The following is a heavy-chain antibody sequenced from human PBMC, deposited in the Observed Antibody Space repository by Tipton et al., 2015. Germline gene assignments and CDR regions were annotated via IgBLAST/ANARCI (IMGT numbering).Heavy chain of an antibody. CDR3: ARDLEHGMDV. J-gene: IGHJ6*02. V-gene: IGHV4-61*01. CDR1: GGSVTSGSYY. D-gene: IGHD5-24*01. CDR2: ISYTDGA. Sequence: QLVQSGPEVKPSENLSLTCTVSGGSVTSGSYYWSWIRQPPGKGLEWIGYISYTDGAHYNPALKSRVTISVDTSKNQFSLTLNSVTAADTAVYYCARDLEHGMDVWGQGTTVTVSS.